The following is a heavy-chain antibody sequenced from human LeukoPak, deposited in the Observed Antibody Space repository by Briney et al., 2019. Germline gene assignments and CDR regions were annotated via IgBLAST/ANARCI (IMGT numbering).Heavy chain of an antibody. CDR1: GGSISSGGYY. D-gene: IGHD3-16*01. CDR2: IYYSGST. V-gene: IGHV4-31*03. J-gene: IGHJ5*02. CDR3: ARPFGIMRFFRHLCP. Sequence: SQTLSLTCTVSGGSISSGGYYWSWIRQHPGKGLEWIGYIYYSGSTYYNPSLKSRVTISVDTSKNQFSLKLSSVTAADTAVYYCARPFGIMRFFRHLCPWGPGILVTVSA.